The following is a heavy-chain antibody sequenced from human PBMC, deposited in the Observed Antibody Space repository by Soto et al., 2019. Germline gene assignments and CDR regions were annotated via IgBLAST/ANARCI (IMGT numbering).Heavy chain of an antibody. D-gene: IGHD4-4*01. J-gene: IGHJ5*02. CDR3: ARAPLYSNRWQGRFDP. Sequence: ASVKVSCKASGYTFTNYAIHWVRRAPGQGLECMGWINAGHGDTQYSQKFEGRVSFTRDTSASTAYMELSSLRFEDTAVYFCARAPLYSNRWQGRFDPWGQGTLVTVSS. V-gene: IGHV1-3*01. CDR2: INAGHGDT. CDR1: GYTFTNYA.